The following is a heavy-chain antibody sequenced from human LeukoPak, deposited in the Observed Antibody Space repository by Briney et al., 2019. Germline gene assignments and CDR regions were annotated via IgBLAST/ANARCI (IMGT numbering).Heavy chain of an antibody. CDR2: IYYSGNT. CDR1: GVSLSSGSFY. V-gene: IGHV4-39*01. Sequence: SSETLSLTCTVSGVSLSSGSFYWDWTRQPPGKGLEWIGTIYYSGNTYYNPSLKSRVTISIDTSKNLFSLKLNSVTAADTAAYFCARHMVSFSSSFDYWGQGTLVTVSS. J-gene: IGHJ4*02. CDR3: ARHMVSFSSSFDY. D-gene: IGHD6-6*01.